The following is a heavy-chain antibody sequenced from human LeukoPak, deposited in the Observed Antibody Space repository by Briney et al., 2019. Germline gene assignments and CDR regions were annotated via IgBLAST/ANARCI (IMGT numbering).Heavy chain of an antibody. CDR3: ARDSRDGRDY. Sequence: SETLSLTCAVSGDSISRHYWSWIRQPPGKGLEWIGDIYYSGGTNYNPSLTSRVTISVDTSKNQFSLKLSYVTAADTAVYYCARDSRDGRDYWGKG. J-gene: IGHJ4*02. V-gene: IGHV4-59*11. CDR2: IYYSGGT. D-gene: IGHD5-24*01. CDR1: GDSISRHY.